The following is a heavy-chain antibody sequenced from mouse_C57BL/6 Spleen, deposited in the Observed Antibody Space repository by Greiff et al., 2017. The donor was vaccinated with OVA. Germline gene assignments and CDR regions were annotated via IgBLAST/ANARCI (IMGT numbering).Heavy chain of an antibody. CDR1: GYTFTDYY. Sequence: EVKLMESGPELVKPGASVKISCKASGYTFTDYYMNWVKQSHGKSLEWIGDINPNNGGTSYNQKFKGKATLTVDKSSSTAYMELRSLTSEDSAVYYCARVDYGSSYDYFDYWGQGTTLTVSS. CDR2: INPNNGGT. V-gene: IGHV1-26*01. D-gene: IGHD1-1*01. CDR3: ARVDYGSSYDYFDY. J-gene: IGHJ2*01.